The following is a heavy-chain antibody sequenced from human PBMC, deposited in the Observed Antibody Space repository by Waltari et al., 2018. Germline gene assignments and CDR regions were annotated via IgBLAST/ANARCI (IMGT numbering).Heavy chain of an antibody. V-gene: IGHV1-18*01. CDR3: ARDDVDSSSFGGF. J-gene: IGHJ4*02. CDR2: ISAYKGNT. CDR1: GFIFSNYG. D-gene: IGHD6-13*01. Sequence: QLQLVQSGAEVKKPGASVKVSCKGSGFIFSNYGITWVRQAPGQVLEWMGWISAYKGNTNYEQKCQGRVTMTTDTSTSTAYMELRSLRSDDTAVYYCARDDVDSSSFGGFWGQGTLVTVSS.